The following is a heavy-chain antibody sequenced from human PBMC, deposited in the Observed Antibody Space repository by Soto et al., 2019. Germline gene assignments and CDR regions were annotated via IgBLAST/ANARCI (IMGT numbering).Heavy chain of an antibody. CDR2: ISGSGGST. Sequence: EVQLLESGGGLVQPGGSLRLSCAAPGSTFSSYAMSWFGRAPGKGLEWVSAISGSGGSTYYADSVKGRFTISRDNSKNTLYLQMNSLRAEDTAVYYCAKVTTVVTPPDYWGQGTLVTVSS. V-gene: IGHV3-23*01. CDR1: GSTFSSYA. J-gene: IGHJ4*02. D-gene: IGHD4-17*01. CDR3: AKVTTVVTPPDY.